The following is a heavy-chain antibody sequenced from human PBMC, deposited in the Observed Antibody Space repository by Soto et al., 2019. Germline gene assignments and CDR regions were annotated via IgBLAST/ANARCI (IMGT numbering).Heavy chain of an antibody. CDR3: ARDVSAAGTFYYYGMDV. Sequence: EVQLVESGGGLVQPGGSLRLSCAASGFTVSSNYMSWVRQAPGKGLEWVSVIYSGGSTYYADSVKGRFTISRHNSKNTLYLQMNSLRAEDTAVYYCARDVSAAGTFYYYGMDVWGQGTTVTVSS. CDR2: IYSGGST. J-gene: IGHJ6*02. CDR1: GFTVSSNY. V-gene: IGHV3-53*04. D-gene: IGHD6-13*01.